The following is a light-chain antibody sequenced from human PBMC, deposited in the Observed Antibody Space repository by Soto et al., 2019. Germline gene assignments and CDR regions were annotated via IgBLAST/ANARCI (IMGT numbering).Light chain of an antibody. J-gene: IGKJ4*01. CDR1: QSVSNNY. CDR2: GAS. Sequence: EIVLMQSPGTLSLSPGERATLSCRASQSVSNNYVAWYQQKPGQAPRLLIAGASSRATGIPDRFSGSGSGTDFTLTISSLEPEDFAVYYCQQYGSSPPLTFGGGTKVEMK. CDR3: QQYGSSPPLT. V-gene: IGKV3-20*01.